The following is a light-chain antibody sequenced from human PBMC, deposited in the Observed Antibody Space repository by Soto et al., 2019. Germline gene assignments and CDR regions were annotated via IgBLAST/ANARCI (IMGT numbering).Light chain of an antibody. CDR2: EVT. Sequence: SVLTQPASVSGSPGQSITLSCTGTSSDIGDYNYISWYQQHPGKAPKLMIYEVTNRPSGVSNRFSGSKSGNTASLTISGLQAEDEADYYCSSYTISSTYVFGTGTKVIVL. J-gene: IGLJ1*01. V-gene: IGLV2-14*01. CDR1: SSDIGDYNY. CDR3: SSYTISSTYV.